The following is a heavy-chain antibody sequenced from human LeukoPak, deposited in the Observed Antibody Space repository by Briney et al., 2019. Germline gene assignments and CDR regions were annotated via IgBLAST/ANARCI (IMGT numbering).Heavy chain of an antibody. Sequence: GGSLRLSCAASGFTFSSYEMNWVRQAPGKGLEWVSYISSSGSTIYYADSVKGRFTISRDNAKNSLYLQMNSLRAEDRAVYYCAREGWIRGALTYFDYWGQGTLVTVSS. CDR3: AREGWIRGALTYFDY. V-gene: IGHV3-48*03. CDR2: ISSSGSTI. CDR1: GFTFSSYE. J-gene: IGHJ4*02. D-gene: IGHD3-10*01.